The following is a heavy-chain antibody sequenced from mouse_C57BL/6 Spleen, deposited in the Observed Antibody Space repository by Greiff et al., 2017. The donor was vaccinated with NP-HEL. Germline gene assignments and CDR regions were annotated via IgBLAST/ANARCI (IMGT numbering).Heavy chain of an antibody. V-gene: IGHV1-26*01. D-gene: IGHD4-1*02. Sequence: EVQLQQSGPELVKPGASVKISCKASGYTFTDYYMNWVKQSPGKSLEWIGDINPNNGGTSYNQKFKGKATLTVDKSSSTAYMELRSLTSEDSAVYYCARRRPNWYWYFDVWGTGTTVTVSS. CDR1: GYTFTDYY. CDR2: INPNNGGT. J-gene: IGHJ1*03. CDR3: ARRRPNWYWYFDV.